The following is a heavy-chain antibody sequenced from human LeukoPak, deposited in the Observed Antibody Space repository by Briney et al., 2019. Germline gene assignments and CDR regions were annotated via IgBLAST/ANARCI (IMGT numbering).Heavy chain of an antibody. J-gene: IGHJ4*02. V-gene: IGHV3-74*01. CDR1: GFTFSSYW. CDR3: ARLHYDILTGLGFDY. Sequence: GGSLRLSCAASGFTFSSYWMHWVRQAPGKGLVWVSRINSDGSSTSYADSVKGRFTTSRDNAKNTLYLQMNSLRAEDAAVYYCARLHYDILTGLGFDYWGQGTLVTVSS. CDR2: INSDGSST. D-gene: IGHD3-9*01.